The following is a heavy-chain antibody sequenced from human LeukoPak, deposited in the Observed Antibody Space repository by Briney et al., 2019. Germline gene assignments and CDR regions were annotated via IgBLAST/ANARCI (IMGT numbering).Heavy chain of an antibody. CDR2: IIPIFGTA. CDR3: ARGYCSGGSCYRVHYYYYYMDV. V-gene: IGHV1-69*06. CDR1: GGTFSSYA. Sequence: GASVKVSCKASGGTFSSYAISWVRQAPGQGLEWMGGIIPIFGTANYAQKFQGRVTITADKSTSTAYMELSSLRSEDTAVYYCARGYCSGGSCYRVHYYYYYMDVWGKGTTVTVSS. D-gene: IGHD2-15*01. J-gene: IGHJ6*03.